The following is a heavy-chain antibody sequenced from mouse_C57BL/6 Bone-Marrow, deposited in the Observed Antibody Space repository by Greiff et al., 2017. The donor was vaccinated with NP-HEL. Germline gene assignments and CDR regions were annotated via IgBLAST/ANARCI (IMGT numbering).Heavy chain of an antibody. V-gene: IGHV5-4*01. D-gene: IGHD2-4*01. CDR2: ISDGGSYT. Sequence: EVMLVESGGGLVKPGGSLKLSCAASGFTFSSYAMSWVRQTPEKRLEWVATISDGGSYTYYPDNVKGRFTISRDNAKNNLYLQMSHLKSEDTAMYYCARERLRRAFDYWGQGTTLTVSS. CDR3: ARERLRRAFDY. CDR1: GFTFSSYA. J-gene: IGHJ2*01.